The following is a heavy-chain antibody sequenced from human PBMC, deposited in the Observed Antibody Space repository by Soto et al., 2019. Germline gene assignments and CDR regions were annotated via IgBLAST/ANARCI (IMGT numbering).Heavy chain of an antibody. J-gene: IGHJ3*02. CDR2: ISYDGSNK. Sequence: QVQLVESGGGVVRPGRSLRLSCAASGFTFSSYGMHWVRQAPGKGLEWVAVISYDGSNKYYADSVKGRFTISRDNSKNTLYLQMNSLRAEDTAVYYCASAIRRGAFDIWGQGTMVTVSS. D-gene: IGHD3-3*01. CDR3: ASAIRRGAFDI. V-gene: IGHV3-30*03. CDR1: GFTFSSYG.